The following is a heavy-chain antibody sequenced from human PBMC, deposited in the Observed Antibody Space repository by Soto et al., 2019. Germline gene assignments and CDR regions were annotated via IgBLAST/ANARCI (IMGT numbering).Heavy chain of an antibody. CDR2: ISGGGETT. V-gene: IGHV3-23*01. D-gene: IGHD3-10*01. Sequence: EVPLLESGGGLVQPGGSLRLSFAASGFTFSSYAMWWVRQAPGKGLECVSAISGGGETTYYADSVKGRFTISRDNSKNTLYLQMNSLRAEDTAVYYCAFNSGSGSYYFDYWGQGTLVTVSS. J-gene: IGHJ4*02. CDR1: GFTFSSYA. CDR3: AFNSGSGSYYFDY.